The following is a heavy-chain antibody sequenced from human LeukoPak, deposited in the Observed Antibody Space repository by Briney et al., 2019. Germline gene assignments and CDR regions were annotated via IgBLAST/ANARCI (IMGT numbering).Heavy chain of an antibody. CDR2: LSGSGGSA. Sequence: SGGSLRLSCAASGFTFSKYAMTWVRQAPGKGLEWVSALSGSGGSAYYADSVKGRFTISRDNSKNTLYLQMNSLRAEDTAVYYCAKGRYESSGFNWAAWGQGTLVTVSS. D-gene: IGHD3-22*01. J-gene: IGHJ4*02. V-gene: IGHV3-23*01. CDR1: GFTFSKYA. CDR3: AKGRYESSGFNWAA.